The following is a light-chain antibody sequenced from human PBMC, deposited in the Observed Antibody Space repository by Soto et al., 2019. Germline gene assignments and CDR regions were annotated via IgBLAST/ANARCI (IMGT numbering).Light chain of an antibody. CDR1: SSDVGGYNY. V-gene: IGLV2-14*01. J-gene: IGLJ3*02. CDR3: SSYSSVTTLWV. CDR2: EVS. Sequence: QSALTQPASMSGSPGQSITISCTGTSSDVGGYNYVSWYQQHPGKAPKLIIYEVSNRPSGVSNRFSGSKSGNTASLTVSGLQAEDEADYYCSSYSSVTTLWVFGGGTKVTVL.